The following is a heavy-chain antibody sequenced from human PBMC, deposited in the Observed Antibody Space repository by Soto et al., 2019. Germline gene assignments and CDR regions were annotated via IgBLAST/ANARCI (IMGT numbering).Heavy chain of an antibody. Sequence: GGSLRLSCAASGFTFSSYGMHWVRQAPGKGLEWVAVISYDGSNKYYADSVKGRFTISRDNSKNTLYLQMNSLRAEDTAVYYCAKDGSGIWGQGTLVTVSS. J-gene: IGHJ4*02. V-gene: IGHV3-30*18. CDR1: GFTFSSYG. CDR3: AKDGSGI. CDR2: ISYDGSNK. D-gene: IGHD6-19*01.